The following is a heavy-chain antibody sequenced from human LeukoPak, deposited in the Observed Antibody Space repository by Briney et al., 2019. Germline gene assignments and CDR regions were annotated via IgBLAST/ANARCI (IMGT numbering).Heavy chain of an antibody. CDR3: AYYGSGIYYYFDY. J-gene: IGHJ4*02. CDR2: IWYDGSNK. D-gene: IGHD3-10*01. V-gene: IGHV3-33*01. CDR1: GFTFSSYG. Sequence: GGSLRLSCAASGFTFSSYGMHWVRQAPGKGLEWVAVIWYDGSNKYYEDSVKGRFTISRDNSKNTLYLQMNSLRAEDTAVYYYAYYGSGIYYYFDYWGQGTLVTVSS.